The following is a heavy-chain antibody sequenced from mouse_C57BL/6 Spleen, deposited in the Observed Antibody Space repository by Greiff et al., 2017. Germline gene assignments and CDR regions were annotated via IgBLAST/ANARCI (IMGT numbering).Heavy chain of an antibody. CDR2: IRLKSDNYAT. CDR3: TEYYAMDY. J-gene: IGHJ4*01. CDR1: GFTFSNYW. V-gene: IGHV6-3*01. Sequence: EVKVIESGGGLVQPGGSMKLSCVASGFTFSNYWMNWVRQSPEKGLEWVAQIRLKSDNYATHYAESVKGRFTISRDESKSSVYLQMNNLRAEDTGIYYCTEYYAMDYWGQGTSVTVSS.